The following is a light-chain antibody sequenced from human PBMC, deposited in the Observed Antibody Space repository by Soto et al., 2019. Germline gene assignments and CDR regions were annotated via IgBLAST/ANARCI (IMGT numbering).Light chain of an antibody. J-gene: IGLJ1*01. CDR3: SSYTSSSTYV. CDR1: SSDVGGYNY. CDR2: EVS. Sequence: QSALTQPASVSGSPGQSITISFTGTSSDVGGYNYVSWYQQHPGKAPKLMIYEVSNRPSGVSNRVSGSKSGNTASLTISGLQAEDEADYYCSSYTSSSTYVFGTGTKLTVL. V-gene: IGLV2-14*01.